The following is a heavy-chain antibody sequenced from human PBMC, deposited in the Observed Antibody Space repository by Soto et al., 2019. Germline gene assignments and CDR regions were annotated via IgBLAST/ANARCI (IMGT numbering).Heavy chain of an antibody. CDR3: ASTYSGYLDN. Sequence: QVQLQESGPGLVKPSQTLSLTCSVSGDSMSSGAYYWSWIRQHPGKGLEWIAYIYYSGDTHYNPSLRSRITISVDTSKNQFSLKLTSVTDADTAVYYCASTYSGYLDNWGQGTLVTVSS. CDR2: IYYSGDT. J-gene: IGHJ4*02. CDR1: GDSMSSGAYY. V-gene: IGHV4-31*03. D-gene: IGHD3-22*01.